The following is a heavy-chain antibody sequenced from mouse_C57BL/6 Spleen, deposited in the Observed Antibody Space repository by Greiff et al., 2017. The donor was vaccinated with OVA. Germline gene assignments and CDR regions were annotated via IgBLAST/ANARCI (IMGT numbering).Heavy chain of an antibody. Sequence: QVQLQQSGAELVKPGASVKISCKASGYTFTDYYINWVKQRPGQGLEWIGKIGPGSGSTYYNEKFKGKALLTADKSSSTAYMQLSSLTADESAVYFCAIYYGDDGGFAYWGQGTLVTVSA. CDR2: IGPGSGST. CDR1: GYTFTDYY. D-gene: IGHD2-2*01. J-gene: IGHJ3*01. CDR3: AIYYGDDGGFAY. V-gene: IGHV1-77*01.